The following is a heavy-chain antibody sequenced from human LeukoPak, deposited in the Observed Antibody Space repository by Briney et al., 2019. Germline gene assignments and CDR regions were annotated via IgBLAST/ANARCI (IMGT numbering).Heavy chain of an antibody. V-gene: IGHV3-74*01. CDR3: ARSDGSYYGKFDS. J-gene: IGHJ4*02. Sequence: GGSLRLSCAASEFTFSTYWMHWVRHAPGKGLVWVSRISSDGRSTSYADSVKGRFTLSRDNAKTTLYLQMNSLRAEDTAVYYCARSDGSYYGKFDSWGQGTLVTVSS. D-gene: IGHD1-26*01. CDR2: ISSDGRST. CDR1: EFTFSTYW.